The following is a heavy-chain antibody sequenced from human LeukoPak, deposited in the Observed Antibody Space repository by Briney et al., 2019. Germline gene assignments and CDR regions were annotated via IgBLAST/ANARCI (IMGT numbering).Heavy chain of an antibody. Sequence: SETLSLTCTVSGGSISSSSYYWGWIRQPPGKGLEWIGYIYYSGSTNYNPSLKSRVTISVDTSKNQFSLKLSSVTAADTAVYYCARGVGIAVPLPFDYWGQGTLVTVSS. CDR2: IYYSGST. J-gene: IGHJ4*02. CDR3: ARGVGIAVPLPFDY. V-gene: IGHV4-61*05. CDR1: GGSISSSSYY. D-gene: IGHD6-19*01.